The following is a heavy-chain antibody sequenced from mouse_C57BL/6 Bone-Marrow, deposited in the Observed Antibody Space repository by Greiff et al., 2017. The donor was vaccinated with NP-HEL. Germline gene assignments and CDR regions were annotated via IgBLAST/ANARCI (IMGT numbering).Heavy chain of an antibody. D-gene: IGHD1-1*01. CDR2: IDPNSGGT. J-gene: IGHJ2*01. Sequence: QVQLQQPGAELVKPGASVKLSCKASGYTFTSYWMHWVKQRPGRGLEWIGRIDPNSGGTKYNEKFKGKATLTVDKPSSTAYMQLSSLTSEDSAVYYCARSSTTVVERDWDYWGQGTTLTVSS. V-gene: IGHV1-72*01. CDR1: GYTFTSYW. CDR3: ARSSTTVVERDWDY.